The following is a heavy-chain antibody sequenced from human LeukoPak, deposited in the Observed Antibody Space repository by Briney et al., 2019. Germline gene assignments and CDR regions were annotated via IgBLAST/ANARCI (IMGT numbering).Heavy chain of an antibody. D-gene: IGHD6-19*01. J-gene: IGHJ5*02. CDR1: GFDFSTYA. CDR2: ISTMSNYI. CDR3: AREESSGWYNWFDP. Sequence: GGSLRLSCAASGFDFSTYAINWVRQAPGKGLEWVSSISTMSNYIFYGDSVKGRSTISRDNAKNSLYLQMNSLRAEDTAVYYCAREESSGWYNWFDPWGQGTLVTVSS. V-gene: IGHV3-21*01.